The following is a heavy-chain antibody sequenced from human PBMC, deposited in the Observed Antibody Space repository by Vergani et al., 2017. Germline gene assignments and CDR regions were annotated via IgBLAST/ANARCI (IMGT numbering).Heavy chain of an antibody. D-gene: IGHD3-16*01. CDR3: ASGKYYSDSTSHFRGRYFDV. J-gene: IGHJ2*01. Sequence: QVQLQESGPGLVKASETLSLTCTVSGDSIISRSYYWGWIRQPPGKGLEWIGSIYNSGNGDSSSSLKSRFTISADTSKNQFSLRLTSVTAADTAVYYCASGKYYSDSTSHFRGRYFDVWGRGTLVTVPS. CDR1: GDSIISRSYY. CDR2: IYNSGNG. V-gene: IGHV4-39*01.